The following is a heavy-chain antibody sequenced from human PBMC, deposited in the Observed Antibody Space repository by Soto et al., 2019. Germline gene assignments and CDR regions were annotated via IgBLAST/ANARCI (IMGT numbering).Heavy chain of an antibody. J-gene: IGHJ5*02. Sequence: QVTVKESGPVLVKPTETLTLTCTVSGFSLSNAGLGVSWIRQPPGKALEWLAHIFSNDEKSYSTSLKSRLTISPDTSTSQVVLTMTNLDPVDTATYYCASTYSTSWYWFDPWGQGTLVTVSS. CDR1: GFSLSNAGLG. D-gene: IGHD6-13*01. V-gene: IGHV2-26*04. CDR3: ASTYSTSWYWFDP. CDR2: IFSNDEK.